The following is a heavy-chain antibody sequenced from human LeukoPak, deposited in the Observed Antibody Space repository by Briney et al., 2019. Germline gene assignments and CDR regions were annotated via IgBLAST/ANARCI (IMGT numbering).Heavy chain of an antibody. D-gene: IGHD1-26*01. CDR2: INHSGST. V-gene: IGHV4-34*01. CDR3: ARGRSRSLWVGAPFRGFDY. Sequence: GSLRLSCAASGFTFSSYSMNWVRQAPGKGLEWIGEINHSGSTNYNPSLKSRVTISVDTSKNQFSLKLSSVTAADTAVYYCARGRSRSLWVGAPFRGFDYWGQGTLVTVSS. J-gene: IGHJ4*02. CDR1: GFTFSSYS.